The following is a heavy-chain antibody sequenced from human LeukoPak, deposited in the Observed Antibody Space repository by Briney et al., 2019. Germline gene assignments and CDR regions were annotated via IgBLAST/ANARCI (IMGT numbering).Heavy chain of an antibody. CDR1: GDSISTYY. CDR2: MYYSGST. Sequence: KPSETLSLTCTVSGDSISTYYWSWIRQPPGKGLEWIGSMYYSGSTYYNPSLKSRVTISVDTSKNQFSLKLSSVTAADTAVYYCARWTKNYFDYWGQGTLVTVSS. D-gene: IGHD3/OR15-3a*01. CDR3: ARWTKNYFDY. V-gene: IGHV4-39*01. J-gene: IGHJ4*02.